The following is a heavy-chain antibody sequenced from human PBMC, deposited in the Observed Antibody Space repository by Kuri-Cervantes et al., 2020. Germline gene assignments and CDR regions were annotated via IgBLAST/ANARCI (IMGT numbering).Heavy chain of an antibody. V-gene: IGHV1-18*01. CDR1: GYTFTSYG. J-gene: IGHJ3*02. CDR3: TRGEGGKGAFDI. D-gene: IGHD1-26*01. CDR2: ISAYNGNT. Sequence: ASEKVSCKASGYTFTSYGISWVRQAPGQGLEWMGWISAYNGNTNYAQKLQGRVTMTTDTSTSTAYMELSSLRSEDTAVYYCTRGEGGKGAFDIWGQGTMVTVSS.